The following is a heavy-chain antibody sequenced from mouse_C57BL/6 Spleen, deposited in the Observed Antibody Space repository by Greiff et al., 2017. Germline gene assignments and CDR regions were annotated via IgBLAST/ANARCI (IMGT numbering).Heavy chain of an antibody. CDR3: ASLYSNLCA. D-gene: IGHD2-5*01. Sequence: VQLQQPGAELVRPGSSVKLSCTASGYTFTSYWMDWVKQRPGQGLEWIGNIYPSDSETHYNQKFKDKATLTVDKSSSTAYMQLSSLTSEDSAVYYCASLYSNLCAWGQGTTLTVSS. J-gene: IGHJ2*01. CDR1: GYTFTSYW. V-gene: IGHV1-61*01. CDR2: IYPSDSET.